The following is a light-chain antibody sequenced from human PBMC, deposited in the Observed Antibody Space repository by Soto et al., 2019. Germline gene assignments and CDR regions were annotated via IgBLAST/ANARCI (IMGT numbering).Light chain of an antibody. CDR3: SSKTSSTTVV. CDR1: SSDVGGYNS. J-gene: IGLJ3*02. Sequence: QSALTQPASVSGSPGQSITISCTGTSSDVGGYNSVSWYQQHPDKAPKLMIYDVSNRPSGVSNRFSGSKSGNTASLTISGLQGEDEADYYCSSKTSSTTVVFGGGTKVTVL. V-gene: IGLV2-14*01. CDR2: DVS.